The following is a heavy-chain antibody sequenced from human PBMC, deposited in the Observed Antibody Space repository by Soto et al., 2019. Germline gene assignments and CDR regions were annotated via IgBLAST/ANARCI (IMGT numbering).Heavy chain of an antibody. Sequence: EVQLVDSGGALVQPGGSLRLSCVASGFTSSNYWMSWVRQAPGKGLEWVATIRQDGSVRYYVDSVKGRFTISRDNAKTSLSLQMNSLRVEDTAIYYCALPCGSGWWYFDLWGRGTLVTVSS. D-gene: IGHD6-19*01. J-gene: IGHJ2*01. CDR1: GFTSSNYW. V-gene: IGHV3-7*02. CDR3: ALPCGSGWWYFDL. CDR2: IRQDGSVR.